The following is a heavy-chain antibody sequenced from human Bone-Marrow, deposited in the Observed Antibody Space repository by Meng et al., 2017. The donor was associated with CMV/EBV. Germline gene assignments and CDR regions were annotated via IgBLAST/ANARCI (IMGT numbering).Heavy chain of an antibody. CDR3: TTYHYYDNPSDY. Sequence: GESLKISCAASGFAFNNAWMNWVRQAPGKGLEWVARIKRDADGGTSEYAAPVKGRVTFSRDDPKNSLFLQMNTLKSEETAVYYCTTYHYYDNPSDYWGQGTLVTVSS. V-gene: IGHV3-15*01. CDR2: IKRDADGGTS. CDR1: GFAFNNAW. D-gene: IGHD3-22*01. J-gene: IGHJ4*02.